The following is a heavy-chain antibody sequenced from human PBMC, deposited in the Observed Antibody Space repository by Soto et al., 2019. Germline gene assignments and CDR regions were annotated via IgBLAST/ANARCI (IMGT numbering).Heavy chain of an antibody. CDR3: ARCDGVTAISYFDY. J-gene: IGHJ4*02. CDR1: GDSITSEWYF. V-gene: IGHV4-31*03. Sequence: TLSLTGSVPGDSITSEWYFWSWFPQHPGKGLEWIGNINYSGHTYYNPSLKSRSTISLDSSKNQSSLNLSSVTAADTAVYYCARCDGVTAISYFDYWGQGTLVTVSS. D-gene: IGHD2-21*02. CDR2: INYSGHT.